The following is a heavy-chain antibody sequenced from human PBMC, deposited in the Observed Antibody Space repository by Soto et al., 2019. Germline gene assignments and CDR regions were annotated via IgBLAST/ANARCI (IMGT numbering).Heavy chain of an antibody. J-gene: IGHJ3*02. CDR1: GGTFSSYA. CDR3: ASLSRYYDSSGYYFSLAAFDI. Sequence: VASVKVSCKASGGTFSSYATSWVRQAPGQGLEWMGGIIPIFGTANYAQKFQGRVTITADESMSTAYMELSSLRSEDTAVYYCASLSRYYDSSGYYFSLAAFDIWGQGTMVTVSS. CDR2: IIPIFGTA. V-gene: IGHV1-69*13. D-gene: IGHD3-22*01.